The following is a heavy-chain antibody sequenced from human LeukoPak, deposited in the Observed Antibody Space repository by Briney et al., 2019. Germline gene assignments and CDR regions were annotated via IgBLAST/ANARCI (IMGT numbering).Heavy chain of an antibody. Sequence: SETLSLTCTVSGGSISNYYWSWLRQPPGKGLEWIGSIYYSGSTNYNSSLKSRVTISVDTSKNQFSLKLSSVTAADTAVYYCARIGSSGWPNLDYWGQGTLVTVSS. CDR1: GGSISNYY. D-gene: IGHD6-19*01. CDR2: IYYSGST. V-gene: IGHV4-59*01. CDR3: ARIGSSGWPNLDY. J-gene: IGHJ4*02.